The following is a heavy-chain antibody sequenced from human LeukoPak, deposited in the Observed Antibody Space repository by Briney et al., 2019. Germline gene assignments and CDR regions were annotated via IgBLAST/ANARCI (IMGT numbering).Heavy chain of an antibody. CDR2: IYPGDSDT. D-gene: IGHD2-15*01. J-gene: IGHJ6*03. CDR3: ARQGSGYCSGGSCYYYYYMDV. V-gene: IGHV5-51*01. CDR1: GYSFTSYW. Sequence: GESLKISCKGSGYSFTSYWIGWVRQMPGKGLEWMGIIYPGDSDTRYSPSFQGQVTISADKSISTAYLQWSSLKASDTAMYYCARQGSGYCSGGSCYYYYYMDVWGKGTTVTVSS.